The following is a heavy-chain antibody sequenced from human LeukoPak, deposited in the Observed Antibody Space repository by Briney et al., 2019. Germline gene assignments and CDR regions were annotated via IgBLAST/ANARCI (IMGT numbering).Heavy chain of an antibody. CDR1: GFTFSSYA. D-gene: IGHD7-27*01. J-gene: IGHJ2*01. CDR3: ASGVTGNWYFDL. CDR2: INRDGSAK. V-gene: IGHV3-7*01. Sequence: GGSLRLSCAASGFTFSSYAMTWVRQAPGKGLEWVAIINRDGSAKYYVDSVKGRFTISRDNAKNSLFLHMNNLRAEDTAVYYCASGVTGNWYFDLWGPGTLVTVSS.